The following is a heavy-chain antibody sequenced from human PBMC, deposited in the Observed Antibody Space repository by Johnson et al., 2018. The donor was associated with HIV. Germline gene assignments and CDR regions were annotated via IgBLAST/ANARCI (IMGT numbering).Heavy chain of an antibody. CDR3: ARACRDGYTCDAFDI. D-gene: IGHD5-24*01. CDR2: LFSGGNT. V-gene: IGHV3-66*01. J-gene: IGHJ3*02. Sequence: VQLVESGGGLVQPGGSLRLSCAASGFTVSSYYMSWVRQAPGKGLEWVSVLFSGGNTYYADSVKGRFTISRDNSKNTLYLQMNSRRAEDTAVYYCARACRDGYTCDAFDIWGQGTMVTVSS. CDR1: GFTVSSYY.